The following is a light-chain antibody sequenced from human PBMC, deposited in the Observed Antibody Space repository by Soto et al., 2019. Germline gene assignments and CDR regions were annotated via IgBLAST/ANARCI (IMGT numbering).Light chain of an antibody. CDR1: QSLSSN. CDR3: RQSGAT. V-gene: IGKV3-15*01. Sequence: EVVMTQSPATLSLSPGERATLSCRASQSLSSNLAWYQQKPGQPPRLLIYGASTRANDIPARFSGSGSGTDFTLTISGLQSEDSAVYYCRQSGATFGQGTKVEIK. J-gene: IGKJ1*01. CDR2: GAS.